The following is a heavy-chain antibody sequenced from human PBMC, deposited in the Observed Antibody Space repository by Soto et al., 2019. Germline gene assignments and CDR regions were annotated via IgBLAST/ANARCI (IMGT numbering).Heavy chain of an antibody. V-gene: IGHV1-2*02. CDR1: EYTFTDNY. Sequence: GASVKFSCKTSEYTFTDNYIYWLRQALGQGLEWMGWLNPNTGATDFAQRFQGRATLTSDTSISTAYMELSRLTSDDTAVFYCARQSCSSTSCLYDYWGPGTLVTVSS. CDR2: LNPNTGAT. D-gene: IGHD2-2*01. J-gene: IGHJ4*02. CDR3: ARQSCSSTSCLYDY.